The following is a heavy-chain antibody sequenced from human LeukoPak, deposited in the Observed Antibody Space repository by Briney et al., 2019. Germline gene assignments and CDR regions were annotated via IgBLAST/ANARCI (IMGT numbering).Heavy chain of an antibody. V-gene: IGHV3-7*01. J-gene: IGHJ4*02. Sequence: PGRSLRLSCAASELTFSTYWMTSVRPAPGKGLEWVANIEPPGSDTYYVDPLKGRFTISRDNAKNLLYLQMNSLRAEDTAVYYCGRFGYEAAVDYWGQGTLVTVSS. CDR1: ELTFSTYW. CDR3: GRFGYEAAVDY. CDR2: IEPPGSDT. D-gene: IGHD6-13*01.